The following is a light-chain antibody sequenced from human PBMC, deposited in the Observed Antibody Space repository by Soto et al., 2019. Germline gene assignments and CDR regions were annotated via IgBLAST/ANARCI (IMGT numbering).Light chain of an antibody. CDR3: QHLFT. CDR1: QSVSSN. Sequence: EIVMTQSPATLSVSPGERGTLSCRASQSVSSNLAWYQQKPGQAPRLLIYGASIRATGIPARFSGSGSGTEFTLTISSLQSEDFAVYYCQHLFTFGPGTKVDIK. V-gene: IGKV3D-15*01. J-gene: IGKJ3*01. CDR2: GAS.